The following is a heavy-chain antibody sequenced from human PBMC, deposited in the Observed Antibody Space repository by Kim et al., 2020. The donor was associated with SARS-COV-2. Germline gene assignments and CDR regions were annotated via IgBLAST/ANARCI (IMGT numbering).Heavy chain of an antibody. J-gene: IGHJ4*02. Sequence: YYPDSVQRPFPLSRDTPTHSLYLQMNSLRAEDTAVYYCAAKTRMGGFDYWGQGTLVTVSS. CDR3: AAKTRMGGFDY. D-gene: IGHD1-26*01. V-gene: IGHV3-48*01.